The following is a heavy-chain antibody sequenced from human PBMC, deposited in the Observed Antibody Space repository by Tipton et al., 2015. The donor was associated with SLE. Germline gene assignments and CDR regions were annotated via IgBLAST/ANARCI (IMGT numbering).Heavy chain of an antibody. Sequence: TLSLTCTVSGGSISSHYWSWIRQPPGKGLEWIGNIYYSGNTNYNPSLKSRVTISLDTSKNEISLRLNSVIAADTAVYYWARHMARGGASDYWGQGTLVTVSS. V-gene: IGHV4-59*11. CDR2: IYYSGNT. D-gene: IGHD3-10*01. CDR3: ARHMARGGASDY. CDR1: GGSISSHY. J-gene: IGHJ4*02.